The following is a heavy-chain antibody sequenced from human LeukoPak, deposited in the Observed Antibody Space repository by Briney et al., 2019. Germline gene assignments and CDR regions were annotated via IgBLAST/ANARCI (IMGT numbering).Heavy chain of an antibody. CDR1: GGSISSGGYY. Sequence: SETLSLTCTVSGGSISSGGYYWSWIRQPPGKGLEWIGYIYHSGSTYYNPPLKSRVTISVDRSKNQFSLKLSSVTAADTAVYYCARARPIVVVPAAEKGGWFDPWGQGTLVTVSS. CDR2: IYHSGST. D-gene: IGHD2-2*01. J-gene: IGHJ5*02. V-gene: IGHV4-30-2*01. CDR3: ARARPIVVVPAAEKGGWFDP.